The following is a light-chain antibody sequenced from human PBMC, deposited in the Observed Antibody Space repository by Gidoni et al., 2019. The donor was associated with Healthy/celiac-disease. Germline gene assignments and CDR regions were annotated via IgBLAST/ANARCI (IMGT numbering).Light chain of an antibody. V-gene: IGLV2-23*01. CDR2: EGS. CDR1: SSDVGSYNL. CDR3: CSYAGSSTYV. J-gene: IGLJ1*01. Sequence: QSALNQPTSGSGSPGQSITISCTGTSSDVGSYNLVSCYQQHPGKAPKLMIYEGSKRPSGVSNRFSGPKSGNTASLTISGLQAEDEADYYCCSYAGSSTYVFGTGTKVTV.